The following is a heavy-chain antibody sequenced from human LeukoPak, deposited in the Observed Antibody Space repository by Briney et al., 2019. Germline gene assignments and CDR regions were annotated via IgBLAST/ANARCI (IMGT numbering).Heavy chain of an antibody. J-gene: IGHJ4*02. CDR1: GFTFSSYG. D-gene: IGHD3-10*01. Sequence: GRSLRLSCAASGFTFSSYGMHWVRQAPGKGLEWVAVIWYDGSNKYYADSVKGRFTISRDNSKNTLYLQMNSLRAEDTAVYYCAKARYASDYYGSGSPMDYWGQGTLVTVSS. CDR2: IWYDGSNK. V-gene: IGHV3-33*06. CDR3: AKARYASDYYGSGSPMDY.